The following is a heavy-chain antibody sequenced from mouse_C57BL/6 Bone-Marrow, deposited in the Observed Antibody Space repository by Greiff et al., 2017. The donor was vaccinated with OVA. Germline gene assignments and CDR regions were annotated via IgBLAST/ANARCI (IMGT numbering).Heavy chain of an antibody. J-gene: IGHJ4*01. Sequence: QVQLQQSGAELVRPGASVTLSCKASGYTFTDYEMHWVKQTPVHGLEWIGAIDPETGGTAYNQKFKGKAILTADKSSSTAYMELRSLTSEYSAVYSCTRGYSNYYAMDYWGQGTSVTVSS. CDR3: TRGYSNYYAMDY. CDR2: IDPETGGT. V-gene: IGHV1-15*01. D-gene: IGHD2-5*01. CDR1: GYTFTDYE.